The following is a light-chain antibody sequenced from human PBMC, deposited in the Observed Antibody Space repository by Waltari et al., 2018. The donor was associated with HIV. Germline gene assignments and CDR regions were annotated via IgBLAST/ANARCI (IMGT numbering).Light chain of an antibody. Sequence: EIVMTQSQATLSVSPGERATLSCRASQGVSSNLAWYQQKPAQAPRRLIYGASTRATGIPARFSGSGSGTEFTLTISSLQSEDFAVYYCQHYNNWPSFGQGTKVEVK. CDR1: QGVSSN. V-gene: IGKV3-15*01. J-gene: IGKJ1*01. CDR3: QHYNNWPS. CDR2: GAS.